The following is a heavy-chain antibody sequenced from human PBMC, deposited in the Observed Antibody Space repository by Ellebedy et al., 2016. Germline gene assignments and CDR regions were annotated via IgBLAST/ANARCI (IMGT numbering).Heavy chain of an antibody. D-gene: IGHD1-26*01. J-gene: IGHJ4*02. CDR1: GGSISSSSYY. CDR3: AGGAIDY. Sequence: GSLRLXCTVSGGSISSSSYYWGWIRQPPGKGLEWIGSIYYSGSTYYNPSLKSRVTISVDTSKNQFSLKLSSVTAADTAVYYCAGGAIDYWGQGTLVTVSS. V-gene: IGHV4-39*07. CDR2: IYYSGST.